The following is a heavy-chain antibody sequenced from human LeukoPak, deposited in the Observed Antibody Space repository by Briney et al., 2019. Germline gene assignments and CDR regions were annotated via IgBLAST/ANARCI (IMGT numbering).Heavy chain of an antibody. CDR1: GFTFSSYI. CDR2: ISSSSSYI. V-gene: IGHV3-21*01. J-gene: IGHJ4*02. Sequence: GGSLRLSCAASGFTFSSYIMNWVRQAPGKGLEWVSSISSSSSYIYYADSVKGRFTISRDNAKNSLYLQMNSLRAEDTAVYYCAIIAAAGKDYWGQGTLVTVSS. D-gene: IGHD6-13*01. CDR3: AIIAAAGKDY.